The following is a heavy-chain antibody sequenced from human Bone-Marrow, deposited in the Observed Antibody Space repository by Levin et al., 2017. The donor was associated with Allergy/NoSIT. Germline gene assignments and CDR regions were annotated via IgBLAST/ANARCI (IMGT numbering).Heavy chain of an antibody. CDR2: IGSNAYGGTT. J-gene: IGHJ4*02. D-gene: IGHD3-10*01. Sequence: GGSLRLSCRASGFTFGDYGLSWFRQAPGKGLEWVSSIGSNAYGGTTYYATSVRGRSTISRDDSTSVAYLEMNILKTADTAVYYCSRQNYYGSGTSFDFWGQGTLVTVSS. CDR1: GFTFGDYG. V-gene: IGHV3-49*03. CDR3: SRQNYYGSGTSFDF.